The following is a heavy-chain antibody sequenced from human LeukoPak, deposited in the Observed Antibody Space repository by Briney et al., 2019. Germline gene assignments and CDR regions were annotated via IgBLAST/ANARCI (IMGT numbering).Heavy chain of an antibody. CDR1: GFIFSAYY. CDR3: ARDQYDTWSRRGNFDS. D-gene: IGHD3-3*01. Sequence: PGGSLRLSCEASGFIFSAYYMHWVRQAPGKGLVWVSHINGDGTITNYADSVKGRFTITRDNAKDTLYLQMNSLRAEDTAVFYCARDQYDTWSRRGNFDSWGQGTLVIVSS. CDR2: INGDGTIT. J-gene: IGHJ4*02. V-gene: IGHV3-74*01.